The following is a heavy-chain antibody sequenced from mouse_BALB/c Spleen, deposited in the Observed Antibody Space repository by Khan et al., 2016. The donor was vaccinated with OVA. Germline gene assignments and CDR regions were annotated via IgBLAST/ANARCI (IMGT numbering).Heavy chain of an antibody. J-gene: IGHJ2*01. D-gene: IGHD2-14*01. CDR2: IYPYNDDT. CDR3: AKNVRSAVYFDD. V-gene: IGHV1S136*01. CDR1: GYTFTSYV. Sequence: VQLQQSGPELVKPGASVKMSCKASGYTFTSYVIHWVKQKPGQGLEWIGYIYPYNDDTKYNEKFKDKATLNSEKSSSTDYMDLTSLTSDDSAVYYCAKNVRSAVYFDDWGQGTTLTVSS.